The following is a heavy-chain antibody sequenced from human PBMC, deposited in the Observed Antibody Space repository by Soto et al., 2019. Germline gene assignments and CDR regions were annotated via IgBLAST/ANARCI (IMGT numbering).Heavy chain of an antibody. CDR3: ARDAEVDYDILPGYRYFDY. Sequence: SETLSLTCTVSGGSISSGGYYWSWIRQHPGKGLEWIGYIYYSGSTYYNPSLKSRVTISVDTSKNQFSLKLSSVTAADTAVYYCARDAEVDYDILPGYRYFDYWGPGTLVTVSS. CDR1: GGSISSGGYY. CDR2: IYYSGST. V-gene: IGHV4-31*03. J-gene: IGHJ4*02. D-gene: IGHD3-9*01.